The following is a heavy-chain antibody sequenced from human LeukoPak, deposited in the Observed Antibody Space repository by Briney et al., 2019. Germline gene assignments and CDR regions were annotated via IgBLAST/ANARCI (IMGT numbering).Heavy chain of an antibody. J-gene: IGHJ4*02. D-gene: IGHD6-19*01. Sequence: GGSLRLSCAASGFTFSNYGMSWVRQAPGKGLEWVSLISAGGGITYYADSVKGRFTISRDNSKNTLFLEMNSLRAEDTAVYYCANAPGYSSGRGYWGQGTLVTVSS. CDR1: GFTFSNYG. CDR3: ANAPGYSSGRGY. V-gene: IGHV3-23*01. CDR2: ISAGGGIT.